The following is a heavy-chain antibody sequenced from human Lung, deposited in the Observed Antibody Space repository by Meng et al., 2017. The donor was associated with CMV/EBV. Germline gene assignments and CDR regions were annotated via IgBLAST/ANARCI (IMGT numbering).Heavy chain of an antibody. CDR2: IRYEGRSK. Sequence: GGSXRLXCTTSGFNFSNYGMHWVRLAPGKGLEWVAFIRYEGRSKLYADSVKGRFTITRDNSKNTLSMEKNSLGAEDTAVYYCGEDDCDITNSWQYYALDVXGQGXTVTVSS. CDR3: GEDDCDITNSWQYYALDV. V-gene: IGHV3-30*02. J-gene: IGHJ6*02. D-gene: IGHD2-21*01. CDR1: GFNFSNYG.